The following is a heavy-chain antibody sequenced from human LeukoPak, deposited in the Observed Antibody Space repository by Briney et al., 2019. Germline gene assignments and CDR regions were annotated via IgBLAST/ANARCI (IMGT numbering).Heavy chain of an antibody. V-gene: IGHV3-7*01. CDR2: IKPDGTTK. J-gene: IGHJ4*02. CDR1: GFPFSSYS. CDR3: ARQMYDY. D-gene: IGHD2-8*01. Sequence: GGSLRLSCAASGFPFSSYSMTWVRQAPGKGLEWVANIKPDGTTKFYVDSVKGRFTISRDNAKNSLYLQMNSLRAEDTAVYYCARQMYDYWGQGTLVTVSS.